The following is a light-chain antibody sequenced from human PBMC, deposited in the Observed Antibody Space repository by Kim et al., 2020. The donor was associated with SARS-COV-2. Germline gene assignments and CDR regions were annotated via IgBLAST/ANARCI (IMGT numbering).Light chain of an antibody. CDR2: DAS. J-gene: IGKJ4*01. CDR3: KRIISSPLT. CDR1: QDISSW. Sequence: DIQMTQSPSSVSASVGDRVTITCRASQDISSWLGWYQQKPGKAPKVLIYDASNLQRGVPSRFSGSGSGTDFTLTINSLQPEDFATYNCKRIISSPLTFGGGTKVDIK. V-gene: IGKV1D-12*01.